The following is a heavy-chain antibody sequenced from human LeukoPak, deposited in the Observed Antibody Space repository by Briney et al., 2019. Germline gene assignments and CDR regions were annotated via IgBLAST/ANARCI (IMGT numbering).Heavy chain of an antibody. CDR2: IYYSGST. V-gene: IGHV4-39*07. CDR1: GGSISSSSYY. Sequence: SETLSLTCTVSGGSISSSSYYWGWIRQPPGKGLEWIGSIYYSGSTNYNPSLKSRVTISVDTSKNQFSLKLSSVTAADTAVHYCARVNYYDSSGYWNDAFDIWGQGTMVTVSS. D-gene: IGHD3-22*01. J-gene: IGHJ3*02. CDR3: ARVNYYDSSGYWNDAFDI.